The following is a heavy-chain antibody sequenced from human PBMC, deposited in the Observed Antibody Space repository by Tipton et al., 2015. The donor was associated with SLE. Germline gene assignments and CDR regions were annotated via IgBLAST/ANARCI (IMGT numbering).Heavy chain of an antibody. V-gene: IGHV4-59*01. Sequence: TLSLTCTVSGGSISSYYWSWIRQPPGKGLEWIGYIYYSGSTNYNPSLKSRVTISVDTSKNQFSLKLSSVTAADTAVYYCARAPNVVVPAAISLGILDVWGQGTTVTVSS. CDR3: ARAPNVVVPAAISLGILDV. J-gene: IGHJ6*02. D-gene: IGHD2-2*02. CDR2: IYYSGST. CDR1: GGSISSYY.